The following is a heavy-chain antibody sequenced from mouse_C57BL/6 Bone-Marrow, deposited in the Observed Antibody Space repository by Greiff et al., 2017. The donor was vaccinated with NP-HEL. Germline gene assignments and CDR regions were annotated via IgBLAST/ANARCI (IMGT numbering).Heavy chain of an antibody. J-gene: IGHJ2*01. Sequence: EVKLEESGPGLVKPSQSLSLTCSVTGYSITSGYYWNRIRQFPGNKLEWMGYISYDGSNNYNPSLKNRISITRDTSKNQFFLKLNSVTTEDTATYYCARGITTVKNYWGQGTTLTVSS. D-gene: IGHD1-1*01. CDR3: ARGITTVKNY. CDR2: ISYDGSN. CDR1: GYSITSGYY. V-gene: IGHV3-6*01.